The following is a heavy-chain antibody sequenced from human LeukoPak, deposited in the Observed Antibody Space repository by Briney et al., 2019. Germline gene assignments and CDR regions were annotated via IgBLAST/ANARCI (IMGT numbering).Heavy chain of an antibody. V-gene: IGHV1-2*06. CDR3: TRDLTISGPIGI. CDR1: GYTFTGYA. CDR2: IDPNSGGT. D-gene: IGHD3-9*01. Sequence: ASVKVSCKASGYTFTGYAMHWVRQAPGQGLDWVGRIDPNSGGTNYAQDFQGRVTITRDPSINTAYMELSSLRSDDTAMYYCTRDLTISGPIGIWGQGTLVTVSA. J-gene: IGHJ4*02.